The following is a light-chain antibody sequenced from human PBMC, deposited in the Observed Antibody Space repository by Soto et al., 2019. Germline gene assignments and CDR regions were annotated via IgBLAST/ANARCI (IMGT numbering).Light chain of an antibody. V-gene: IGLV1-40*01. J-gene: IGLJ2*01. Sequence: QSVLTQPPSVSGAPGQRVTISCTGTRSNIGAGFDVHWYQQLPGTAPKLLIYGDDQRPSGVPDRFSGSKSGTSVFLAISGLQSEDEADYYCTAWDNSLSAVVFGGGTKLTVL. CDR2: GDD. CDR3: TAWDNSLSAVV. CDR1: RSNIGAGFD.